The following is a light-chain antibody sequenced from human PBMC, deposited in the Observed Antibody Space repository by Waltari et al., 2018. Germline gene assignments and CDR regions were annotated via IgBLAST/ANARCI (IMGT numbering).Light chain of an antibody. CDR2: DAY. CDR1: QSVNSN. CDR3: QQYNNWPRT. Sequence: ETVMAQSPATLSVSPGQRPTLYCRASQSVNSNLAWFQHKPGQAPRLLIYDAYTRATDIPARFSGSGSGTEFTLTIGSLQTEDFAVYYCQQYNNWPRTFGQGTKLEI. J-gene: IGKJ2*01. V-gene: IGKV3-15*01.